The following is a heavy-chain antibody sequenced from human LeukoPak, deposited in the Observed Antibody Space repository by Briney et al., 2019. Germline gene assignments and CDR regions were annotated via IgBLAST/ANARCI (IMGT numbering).Heavy chain of an antibody. Sequence: GGSLRLSCVASEFTLRSYSMHWVRQAPGKGLKWVSYISTSSTYIYYADSVMGRFTISRDNAKNSLYLHMSSLRAEDTAVYYCARDASGSSIGLIDFWGQGTLVTVSS. J-gene: IGHJ4*02. D-gene: IGHD1-26*01. V-gene: IGHV3-21*01. CDR3: ARDASGSSIGLIDF. CDR2: ISTSSTYI. CDR1: EFTLRSYS.